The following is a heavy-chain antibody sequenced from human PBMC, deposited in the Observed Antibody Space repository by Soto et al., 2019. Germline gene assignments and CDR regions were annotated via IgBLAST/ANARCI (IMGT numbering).Heavy chain of an antibody. CDR2: IVVGSGNT. CDR3: AADGYYTNWFDP. J-gene: IGHJ5*02. CDR1: GFTFTSSA. D-gene: IGHD3-3*01. Sequence: QMQLVQSGPEVKKPGTSVKVSCKASGFTFTSSAVQWVRQARGQRLEWIGWIVVGSGNTNDAQKFQERVTITRDMSTSTAYMELSSLRSEDTAVYYCAADGYYTNWFDPWGQGTLVTVSS. V-gene: IGHV1-58*01.